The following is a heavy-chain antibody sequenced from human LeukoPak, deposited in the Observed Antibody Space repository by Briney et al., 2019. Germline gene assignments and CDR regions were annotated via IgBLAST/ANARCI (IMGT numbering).Heavy chain of an antibody. CDR1: GFTFDDYG. Sequence: GGSLRLSCAATGFTFDDYGMTWVRQVPGKGLEWIAEINWIGDTTRYGDSVKGRFTISRDNAKNSLDLQINSLRVEDTAFYYCATNPPGRTYLQDWGQGTLVTVSS. CDR3: ATNPPGRTYLQD. D-gene: IGHD1-1*01. CDR2: INWIGDTT. J-gene: IGHJ1*01. V-gene: IGHV3-20*04.